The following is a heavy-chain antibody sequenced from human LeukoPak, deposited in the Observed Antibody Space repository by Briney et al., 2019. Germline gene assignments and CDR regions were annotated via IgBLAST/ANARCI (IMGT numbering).Heavy chain of an antibody. CDR1: GGTFSSHA. D-gene: IGHD6-13*01. V-gene: IGHV1-69*06. J-gene: IGHJ4*02. CDR2: IIPIFGTA. CDR3: ARVGESSSWYYFDY. Sequence: EASVKVSCKASGGTFSSHAISWVRQAPGQGLEWMGRIIPIFGTANYAQKFQGRVTITADKSTSTAYMELSSLRSEDTAVYYCARVGESSSWYYFDYWGQGTLVTVSS.